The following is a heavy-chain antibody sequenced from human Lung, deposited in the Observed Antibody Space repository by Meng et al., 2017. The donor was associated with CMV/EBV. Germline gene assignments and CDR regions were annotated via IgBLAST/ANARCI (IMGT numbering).Heavy chain of an antibody. J-gene: IGHJ4*02. CDR1: GGSFSGYY. V-gene: IGHV4-34*01. CDR2: INHSGSI. D-gene: IGHD2/OR15-2a*01. CDR3: ARGFLSFVRVFDY. Sequence: QLPRLRWGAGLLTPSETLSLTCAVYGGSFSGYYWGWIRQPPGKGLEWIGEINHSGSINYNPSLKSRVTISVDTSKNQFSLKLSSVTAADTAVYYCARGFLSFVRVFDYWGQGTLVTVSS.